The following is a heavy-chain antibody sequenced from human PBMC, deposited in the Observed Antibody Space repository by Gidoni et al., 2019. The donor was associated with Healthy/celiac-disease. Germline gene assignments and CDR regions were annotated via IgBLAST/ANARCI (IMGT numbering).Heavy chain of an antibody. V-gene: IGHV1-24*01. D-gene: IGHD2-15*01. CDR1: GYTVTELS. CDR3: ATAAGYCSGGSCYSYYYYYMDV. J-gene: IGHJ6*03. CDR2: CDPEDGEP. Sequence: QVQLVQSGAEGQKPRASVQVSCKVSGYTVTELSIHVVRQAPGKGLEWRGGCDPEDGEPIYAQKFQGRVTMTEDTSTDTADMELSSLSSEDTAVYYCATAAGYCSGGSCYSYYYYYMDVWGKGTTVTVSS.